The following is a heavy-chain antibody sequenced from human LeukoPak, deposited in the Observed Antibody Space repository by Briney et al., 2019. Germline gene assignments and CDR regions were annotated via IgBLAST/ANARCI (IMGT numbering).Heavy chain of an antibody. D-gene: IGHD3-3*01. V-gene: IGHV4-34*01. Sequence: SETLSLTCAVYGGSFSAYYWSWIRQPPGKGLEWIGEIDHTGSTNYNPSLKSRVTMPVDTSKNQISLQVTSVTAADTAVYYCAKPYYRSGTGGFDSWGQGTLVTVSS. CDR3: AKPYYRSGTGGFDS. CDR1: GGSFSAYY. CDR2: IDHTGST. J-gene: IGHJ4*02.